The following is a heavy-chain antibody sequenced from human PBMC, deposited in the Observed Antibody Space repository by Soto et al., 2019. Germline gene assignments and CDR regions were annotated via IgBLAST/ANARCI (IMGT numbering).Heavy chain of an antibody. D-gene: IGHD5-18*01. Sequence: PGGSLRLSCAASGFTFSSYSMNWVRQAPGKGLEWVSYISSSSSTIYYADSVKGRFTISRDNAKNSLYLQMNSLRAEDTAVYYCAREWTQPTPPADWFDPWGQGTLVTVSS. CDR1: GFTFSSYS. V-gene: IGHV3-48*01. CDR2: ISSSSSTI. CDR3: AREWTQPTPPADWFDP. J-gene: IGHJ5*02.